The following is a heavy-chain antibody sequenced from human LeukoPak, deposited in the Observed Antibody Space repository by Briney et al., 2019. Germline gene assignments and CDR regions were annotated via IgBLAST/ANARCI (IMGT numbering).Heavy chain of an antibody. CDR3: AREQQLGYLFDP. D-gene: IGHD6-13*01. J-gene: IGHJ5*02. V-gene: IGHV1-18*01. CDR1: GYTFTSYG. CDR2: ISAYNGNT. Sequence: GASAKVSCKASGYTFTSYGIIWVRQAPGQGLEWMGWISAYNGNTNYAQKLQGRVTMTTDTSTSTAYMELRSLRSDDTAVYYCAREQQLGYLFDPWGQGTLVTVSS.